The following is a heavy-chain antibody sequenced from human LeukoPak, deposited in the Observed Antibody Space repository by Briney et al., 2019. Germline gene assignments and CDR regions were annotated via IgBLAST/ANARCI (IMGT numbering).Heavy chain of an antibody. CDR1: GFTFSSYW. D-gene: IGHD6-19*01. V-gene: IGHV3-7*01. Sequence: AGGSLRLSCAASGFTFSSYWVSWVRQAPGKGLEWVANIKQDGSEKYYVDSVKGRFTISRDNAKNSLYLQMNSLRAEDTAVYYCVREGIAVAGIYYYYMDVCGKGTTVTVSS. J-gene: IGHJ6*03. CDR3: VREGIAVAGIYYYYMDV. CDR2: IKQDGSEK.